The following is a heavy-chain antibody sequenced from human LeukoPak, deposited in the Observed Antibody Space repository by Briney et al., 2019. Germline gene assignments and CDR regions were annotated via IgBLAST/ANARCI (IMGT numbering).Heavy chain of an antibody. V-gene: IGHV3-21*01. CDR3: ARTAVARSYYFDY. CDR1: GFTFSSYS. CDR2: ISSSSSYI. Sequence: GGSLRLSCAASGFTFSSYSMNWVRQAPGKGLEWVSSISSSSSYIYCADSVKGRFTISRDNAKNSLYLQMNSLRAEDTAVYYCARTAVARSYYFDYWGQGTLVTVSS. J-gene: IGHJ4*02. D-gene: IGHD6-19*01.